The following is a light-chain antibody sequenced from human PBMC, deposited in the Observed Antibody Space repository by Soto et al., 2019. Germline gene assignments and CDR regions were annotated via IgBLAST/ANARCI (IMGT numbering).Light chain of an antibody. CDR3: QQLSRHPLT. V-gene: IGKV1-33*01. CDR1: QDISKY. CDR2: DAS. Sequence: DIHMSDSAASLSASVGDGVTITCQARQDISKYLNWYQQKPGKAPKLLIYDASNLETGVPSRFSGSGSETEFSLTIRALQPEDFATYYCQQLSRHPLTFGRGTQLDIK. J-gene: IGKJ4*01.